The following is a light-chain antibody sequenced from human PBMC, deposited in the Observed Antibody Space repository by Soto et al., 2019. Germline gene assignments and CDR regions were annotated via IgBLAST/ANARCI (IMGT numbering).Light chain of an antibody. CDR3: QQSYGTPLT. V-gene: IGKV1-39*01. CDR2: AAS. Sequence: DMEMTQSPSSRSASVGDRVTITCRASQSISNYLNWYQHKPGKVPKLLIYAASSLQSGVPTRFSGSGSGTHFTLTINSLQPEDFATYYCQQSYGTPLTFGGGTKIEIK. CDR1: QSISNY. J-gene: IGKJ4*01.